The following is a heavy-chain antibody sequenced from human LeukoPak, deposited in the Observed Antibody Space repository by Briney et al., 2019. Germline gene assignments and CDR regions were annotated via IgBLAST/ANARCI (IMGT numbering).Heavy chain of an antibody. Sequence: GGSLRLSCSASGFTFSAYAMYWIRQAPGKGLEYVSGISSNGGSSFYADSVKGRFTISRDNSKNTLYLQMSSLRAEDTAVYYCVKITSVTGGDCWGQGTRLTVSS. V-gene: IGHV3-64D*09. J-gene: IGHJ4*02. CDR2: ISSNGGSS. CDR3: VKITSVTGGDC. D-gene: IGHD1-1*01. CDR1: GFTFSAYA.